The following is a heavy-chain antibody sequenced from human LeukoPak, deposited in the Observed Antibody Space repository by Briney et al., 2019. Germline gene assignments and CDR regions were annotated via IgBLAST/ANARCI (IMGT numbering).Heavy chain of an antibody. CDR1: GFTFSSYS. CDR3: ARGQRWLQSVPAFDI. J-gene: IGHJ3*02. Sequence: KPGGSLRLSCAASGFTFSSYSMNWVRQAPGKGLEWVSSISSSSSYIYYADSVKGRFTISRDNAKNSLYLQMNSLRAEDTAVYYSARGQRWLQSVPAFDIWGQGTMVTVSS. CDR2: ISSSSSYI. D-gene: IGHD5-24*01. V-gene: IGHV3-21*01.